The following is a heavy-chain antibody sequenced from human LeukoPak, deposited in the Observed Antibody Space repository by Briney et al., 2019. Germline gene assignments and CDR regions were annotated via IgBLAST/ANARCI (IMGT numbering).Heavy chain of an antibody. CDR1: GYTLTELS. Sequence: ASVKVSCKVSGYTLTELSMHWVRQAPGKGLEWMGGFDPEGGETIYAQKFQGRVTMTEDTSTDTAYMELSSLRSEDTAVYYCATAWVDMIVVVQTGHAFDIWGQGTMVTVSS. D-gene: IGHD3-22*01. J-gene: IGHJ3*02. CDR2: FDPEGGET. CDR3: ATAWVDMIVVVQTGHAFDI. V-gene: IGHV1-24*01.